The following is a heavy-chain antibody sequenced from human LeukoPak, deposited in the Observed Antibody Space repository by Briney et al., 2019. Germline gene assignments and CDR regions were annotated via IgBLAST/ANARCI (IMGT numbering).Heavy chain of an antibody. Sequence: GGSLRLSCAASGFTVSSLYMSWVRQAPGMGLEWISVIYSGGNTYYAGSVKGRFTISRDNSKNTLYLQMNSLRAEDTATYYCATALYGGNSVFIWGQGTMVTVSS. J-gene: IGHJ3*02. CDR2: IYSGGNT. D-gene: IGHD4-23*01. V-gene: IGHV3-53*01. CDR1: GFTVSSLY. CDR3: ATALYGGNSVFI.